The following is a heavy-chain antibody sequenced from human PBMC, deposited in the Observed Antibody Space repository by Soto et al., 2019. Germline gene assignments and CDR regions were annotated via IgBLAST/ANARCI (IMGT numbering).Heavy chain of an antibody. V-gene: IGHV4-39*01. Sequence: QLQLQESGPGLVKPSETLSLTCTVSGGSISSSSYYWGWIRQPPGTGLEWIGSIYYSGSTYYNPSLKSRVTISVDTSKNQFSLKLSSVTAADTAVYYCARHHPLYCSGGSCYHYYFDYWGQGTLVTVSS. CDR2: IYYSGST. J-gene: IGHJ4*02. CDR1: GGSISSSSYY. D-gene: IGHD2-15*01. CDR3: ARHHPLYCSGGSCYHYYFDY.